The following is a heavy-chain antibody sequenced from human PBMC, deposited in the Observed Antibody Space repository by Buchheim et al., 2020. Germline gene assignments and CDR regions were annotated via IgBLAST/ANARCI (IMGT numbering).Heavy chain of an antibody. CDR1: GFTFSSYA. CDR3: AKRTDVGDWGFDH. V-gene: IGHV3-23*01. D-gene: IGHD3-16*01. Sequence: EVQLLESGGGLVQPGGSLRLSCAASGFTFSSYAMSWVRQAPGKGLEWVSSFSGSGGGTYYADSVKGRFTISRDNSKNTLYLQMDIMRVEDTAVYYCAKRTDVGDWGFDHWGQGTL. CDR2: FSGSGGGT. J-gene: IGHJ4*02.